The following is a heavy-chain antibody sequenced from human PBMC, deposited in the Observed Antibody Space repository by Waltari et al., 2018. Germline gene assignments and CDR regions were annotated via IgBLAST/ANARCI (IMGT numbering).Heavy chain of an antibody. D-gene: IGHD5-12*01. CDR3: ARDMVAVDHSFDY. Sequence: QVQLQESGPGLVKPSETLSLTCAVSGYSISSGSYWGWIRQPPGKGLEWIGSIYHSGSTYYNPSLKSRVTISVDTSKNQFSLKLSSVTAADTAVYYCARDMVAVDHSFDYWGQGTLVTVSS. CDR1: GYSISSGSY. V-gene: IGHV4-38-2*02. CDR2: IYHSGST. J-gene: IGHJ4*02.